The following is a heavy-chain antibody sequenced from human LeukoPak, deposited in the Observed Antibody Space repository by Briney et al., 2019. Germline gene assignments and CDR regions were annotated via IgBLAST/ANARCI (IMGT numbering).Heavy chain of an antibody. CDR1: GGSISSGGYY. J-gene: IGHJ5*02. Sequence: PSQTLSLTCTVSGGSISSGGYYWSWLRPHPGKGLEWIGSIYYSGSTYYNPSLKSRVTISVDTSKNQFSLKLSSVTAADTAVYYCARGGRRIGFDPWGEGTLVTVSS. V-gene: IGHV4-31*03. CDR2: IYYSGST. CDR3: ARGGRRIGFDP. D-gene: IGHD1-14*01.